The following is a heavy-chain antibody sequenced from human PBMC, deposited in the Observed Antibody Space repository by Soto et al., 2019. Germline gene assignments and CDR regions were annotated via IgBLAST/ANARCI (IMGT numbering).Heavy chain of an antibody. Sequence: LRLSCAASGFTFSSYAMSWVRQAPGKGLEWVSGISGSGGSTYYADSVKGRFTISRDNSKNALYLQMNSLRAEDTAVYYCAKDLLIVVVPAALNWFDPWGQGTLVTVSS. J-gene: IGHJ5*02. CDR1: GFTFSSYA. V-gene: IGHV3-23*01. CDR2: ISGSGGST. D-gene: IGHD2-2*01. CDR3: AKDLLIVVVPAALNWFDP.